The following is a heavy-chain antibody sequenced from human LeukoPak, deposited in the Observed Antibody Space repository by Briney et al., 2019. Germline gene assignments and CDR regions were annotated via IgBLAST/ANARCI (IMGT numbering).Heavy chain of an antibody. V-gene: IGHV3-53*01. J-gene: IGHJ4*02. Sequence: GGSLRLSCAASGFTVSSNYMSWVRQAPGKGLEWVSVIYSGGSTYYADSVKGRFTISRDNSKNTLYLQMNSLRAEDTAVYYCARRDIVVGYLDYWGQGTLVTVSS. CDR3: ARRDIVVGYLDY. CDR1: GFTVSSNY. D-gene: IGHD2-15*01. CDR2: IYSGGST.